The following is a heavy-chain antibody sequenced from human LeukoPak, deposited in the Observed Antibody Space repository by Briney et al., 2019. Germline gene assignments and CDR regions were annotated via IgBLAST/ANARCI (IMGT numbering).Heavy chain of an antibody. V-gene: IGHV3-66*01. CDR3: ARLTVSGQLDY. CDR1: GFXFSSYS. J-gene: IGHJ4*02. CDR2: IYSDGST. Sequence: GGSLRLSCVASGFXFSSYSINWVRRAPGKGLEWVSVIYSDGSTYYADSVKGRFTISRDFSKNTLYLQMNSLRVEDTAVYYCARLTVSGQLDYWGQGTLVTVSS. D-gene: IGHD6-19*01.